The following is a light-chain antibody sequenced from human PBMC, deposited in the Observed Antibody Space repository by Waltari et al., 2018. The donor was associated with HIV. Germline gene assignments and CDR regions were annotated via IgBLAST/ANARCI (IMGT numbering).Light chain of an antibody. CDR3: QQYYSYPQA. CDR1: QEIGTY. V-gene: IGKV1-8*01. CDR2: SAS. J-gene: IGKJ2*01. Sequence: AIRMTQSPSSLSASTGDRVTISCRVSQEIGTYLALYQHKPGKVPELLMYSASTLQSWLPSRFNGSGSGTDFTLTIDCLQSEDFATYYCQQYYSYPQAFGQGTKLEIK.